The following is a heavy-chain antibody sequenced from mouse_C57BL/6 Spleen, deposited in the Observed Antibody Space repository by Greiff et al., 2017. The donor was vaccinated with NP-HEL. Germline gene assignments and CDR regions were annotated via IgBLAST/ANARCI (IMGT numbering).Heavy chain of an antibody. Sequence: EVQGVESGGDLVKPGGSLKLSCAASGFTFSSYGMSWVRQTPDKRLEWVATISSGGSYTSYPDSVRGRFTISRDNAKNTLYLQMSSLKSEDTAMYYCARHFTTVVATYYFDYWGQGTTLTVSS. V-gene: IGHV5-6*01. D-gene: IGHD1-1*01. CDR2: ISSGGSYT. CDR1: GFTFSSYG. CDR3: ARHFTTVVATYYFDY. J-gene: IGHJ2*01.